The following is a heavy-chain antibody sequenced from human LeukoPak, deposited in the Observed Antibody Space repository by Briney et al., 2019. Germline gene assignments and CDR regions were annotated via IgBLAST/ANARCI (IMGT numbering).Heavy chain of an antibody. CDR2: IYSGGST. CDR1: GFTVSSNY. V-gene: IGHV3-66*01. Sequence: PGGSLRLSCAASGFTVSSNYMSWVRQAPGKGLEWVSVIYSGGSTYYADSVKGRFTISRDNSKNTLYLQMNSLRAEDTAVYYCARAYCGGDCYYHYYYYMDVWGKGTTVTVSS. J-gene: IGHJ6*03. CDR3: ARAYCGGDCYYHYYYYMDV. D-gene: IGHD2-21*02.